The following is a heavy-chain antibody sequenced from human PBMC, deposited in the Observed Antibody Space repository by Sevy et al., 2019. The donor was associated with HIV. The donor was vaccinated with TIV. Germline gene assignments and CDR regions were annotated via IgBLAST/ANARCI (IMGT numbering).Heavy chain of an antibody. CDR2: ISNSPSYI. CDR3: ASGSLDSTGYPFDY. D-gene: IGHD3-22*01. V-gene: IGHV3-21*01. Sequence: GGSLRLSCAASGFTFISFTMNWVRQAPGKGLEWVSSISNSPSYIYYADSVKGRFTISRDNAKNALYLQMDSLRVEDAAVYYCASGSLDSTGYPFDYWGQGTLVTVSS. CDR1: GFTFISFT. J-gene: IGHJ4*02.